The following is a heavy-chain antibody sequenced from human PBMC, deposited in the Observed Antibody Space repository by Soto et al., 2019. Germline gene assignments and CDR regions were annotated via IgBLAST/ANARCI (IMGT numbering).Heavy chain of an antibody. V-gene: IGHV3-73*01. CDR3: TKLGYCSGGSCYSVGY. D-gene: IGHD2-15*01. CDR1: GFTFSGSA. Sequence: GGSLRLSCAASGFTFSGSAMHWVRQASGKGLEWVGRIRSKANSYATAYAASVKGRFTISRDDSKNTAYLQMNSLKTEGTAVYYCTKLGYCSGGSCYSVGYWGQGTLVTVSS. J-gene: IGHJ4*02. CDR2: IRSKANSYAT.